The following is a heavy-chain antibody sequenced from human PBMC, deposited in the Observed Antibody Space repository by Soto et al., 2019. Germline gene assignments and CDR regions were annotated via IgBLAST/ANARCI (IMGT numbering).Heavy chain of an antibody. J-gene: IGHJ6*02. D-gene: IGHD1-7*01. V-gene: IGHV1-18*01. CDR3: ARDAVGITGTTRYYDGMDV. Sequence: QVQLVQSGAEVKKPGASVKVSCKASGYTFTSYGISWVRQAPGQGLEWMGWISAYNGNTNYAQKLQGRVTMTTDTSTCKAYMELGSLRSDDTDVYSCARDAVGITGTTRYYDGMDVWGQGTTVTVSS. CDR2: ISAYNGNT. CDR1: GYTFTSYG.